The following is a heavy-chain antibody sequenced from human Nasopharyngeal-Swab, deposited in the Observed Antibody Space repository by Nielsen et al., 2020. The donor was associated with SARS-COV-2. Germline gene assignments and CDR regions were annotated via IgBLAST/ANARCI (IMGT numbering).Heavy chain of an antibody. CDR2: ISWNSGRI. Sequence: GGSLRLSCAASGFTFDDYAMHWVRQVPGKGLEWVSGISWNSGRIGYADSVKGRFTISRDNAENSLYLQMNSLRAEDTAFYYCAKDVGIAVAGSGFDYWGQGALVTV. D-gene: IGHD6-19*01. J-gene: IGHJ4*02. CDR3: AKDVGIAVAGSGFDY. CDR1: GFTFDDYA. V-gene: IGHV3-9*01.